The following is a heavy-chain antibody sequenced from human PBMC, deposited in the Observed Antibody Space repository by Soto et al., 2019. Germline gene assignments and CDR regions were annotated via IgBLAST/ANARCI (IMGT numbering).Heavy chain of an antibody. CDR1: GFTFSSYA. D-gene: IGHD6-19*01. V-gene: IGHV3-23*01. CDR3: AKLGRQWLVEEYNWFDP. J-gene: IGHJ5*02. CDR2: ISGSGGST. Sequence: PGGSLRLSCAASGFTFSSYAMSWVRQAPGKGLEWVSAISGSGGSTYYADSVKGRFTISRDNSKNTLYLQMNSLRAEDTAVYYCAKLGRQWLVEEYNWFDPWGQGTLVTVSS.